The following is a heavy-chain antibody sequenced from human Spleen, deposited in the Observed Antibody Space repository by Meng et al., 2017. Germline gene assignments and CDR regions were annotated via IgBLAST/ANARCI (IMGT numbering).Heavy chain of an antibody. D-gene: IGHD4-11*01. CDR3: ARGPTTMAHDFDY. CDR2: INHSGST. CDR1: GGSFSDYY. J-gene: IGHJ4*02. V-gene: IGHV4-34*01. Sequence: VQLRQWCAGLLKPSETLSLTCVVSGGSFSDYYWSWIRQPPGKGLEWIGEINHSGSTNYNPSLESRATISVDTSQNNLSLKLSSVTAADSAVYYCARGPTTMAHDFDYWGQGTLVTVSS.